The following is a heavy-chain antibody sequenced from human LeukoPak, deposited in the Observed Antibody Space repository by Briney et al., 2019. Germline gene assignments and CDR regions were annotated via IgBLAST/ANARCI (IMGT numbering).Heavy chain of an antibody. CDR2: IIPAGNT. J-gene: IGHJ4*02. D-gene: IGHD2-15*01. CDR3: AKGIYCSGGTCSNFDY. V-gene: IGHV3-23*01. CDR1: GFTLTSYP. Sequence: GGSLRLSCAASGFTLTSYPMSWVRQAPGRGLEWVSAIIPAGNTYYADSVRGRFTVSRDSSENTVFLQLNGLRADDTALYYCAKGIYCSGGTCSNFDYWGRGTLVTASS.